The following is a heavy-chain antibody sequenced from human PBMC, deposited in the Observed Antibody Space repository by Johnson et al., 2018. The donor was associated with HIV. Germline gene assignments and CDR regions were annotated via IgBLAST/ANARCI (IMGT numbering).Heavy chain of an antibody. J-gene: IGHJ3*02. CDR1: GFTVSSNY. CDR3: ARGASDDSSGYRILGYAFDI. D-gene: IGHD3-22*01. Sequence: VQLVESGGGLIQPGGSLRLSCAASGFTVSSNYMSWVRQAPGKGLEWVSVIYSGGSTYYADSVKGRFTISRDNSKNTLYLQMNSLRAGDTAVYYCARGASDDSSGYRILGYAFDIWGQGTMVTVSS. V-gene: IGHV3-53*01. CDR2: IYSGGST.